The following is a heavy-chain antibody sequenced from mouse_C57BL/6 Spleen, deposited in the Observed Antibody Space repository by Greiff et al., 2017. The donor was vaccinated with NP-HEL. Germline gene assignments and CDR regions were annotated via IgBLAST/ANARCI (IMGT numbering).Heavy chain of an antibody. V-gene: IGHV1-63*01. J-gene: IGHJ2*01. D-gene: IGHD1-1*01. Sequence: QVHVKQSGAELVRPGTSVKMSCKASGYTFTNYWIGWAKQRPGHGLEWIGDIYPGGGYTNYNEKFKGKATLTADKSSSTAYMQFSSLTSEDSAIYYCARGYYGSSYHCDYWGQGTTLTVSS. CDR2: IYPGGGYT. CDR1: GYTFTNYW. CDR3: ARGYYGSSYHCDY.